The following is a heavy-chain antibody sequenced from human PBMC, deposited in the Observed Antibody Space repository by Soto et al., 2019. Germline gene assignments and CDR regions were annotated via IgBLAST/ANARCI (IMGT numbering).Heavy chain of an antibody. D-gene: IGHD1-26*01. Sequence: TLTLTCTVSGASITFGGYSWSWIRQTPGKGLEWIGYINHLETTFYNPSFESRLTLSIDRAKNQFSLKLHSMSAADRAVYFCARGGGSDSFDYWGQGILVTVSS. J-gene: IGHJ4*02. CDR3: ARGGGSDSFDY. CDR2: INHLETT. V-gene: IGHV4-30-2*01. CDR1: GASITFGGYS.